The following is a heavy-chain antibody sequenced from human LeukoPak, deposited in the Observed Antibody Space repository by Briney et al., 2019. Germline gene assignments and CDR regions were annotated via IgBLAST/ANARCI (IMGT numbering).Heavy chain of an antibody. CDR2: ISGSGGST. CDR1: RFTFSNYG. J-gene: IGHJ4*02. CDR3: AKGGDIVVVPDAVPDY. D-gene: IGHD2-2*02. V-gene: IGHV3-23*01. Sequence: GGSLRLSCAASRFTFSNYGMTWVRQAPGKGLDWVSAISGSGGSTYYADSVKGRFTISRDNSKDTLYLQMNSLRAEDTAVYYCAKGGDIVVVPDAVPDYWGQGTLVTVSS.